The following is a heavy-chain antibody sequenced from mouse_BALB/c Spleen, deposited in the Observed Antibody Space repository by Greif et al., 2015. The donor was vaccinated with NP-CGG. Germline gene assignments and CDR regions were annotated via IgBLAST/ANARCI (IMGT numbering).Heavy chain of an antibody. J-gene: IGHJ3*01. V-gene: IGHV14-3*02. CDR3: ANAYYIPLGFAS. CDR2: IDPANVNL. D-gene: IGHD2-12*01. CDR1: GFNIKDTY. Sequence: VQLKQSGAVLVKPGASVKLSCRASGFNIKDTYMHWVKQRPEQGLEWIGRIDPANVNLKYDPKFQGKATITTDASSNTAYLQLSSLTSETTAVYYCANAYYIPLGFASWGQGTLVTVSA.